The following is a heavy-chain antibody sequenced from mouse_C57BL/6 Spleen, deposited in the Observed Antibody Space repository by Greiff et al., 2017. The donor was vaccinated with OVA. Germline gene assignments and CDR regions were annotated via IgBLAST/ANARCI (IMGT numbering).Heavy chain of an antibody. D-gene: IGHD1-1*01. V-gene: IGHV1-26*01. CDR2: INPNNGGT. Sequence: EVQRVESGPELVKPGASVKISCKASGYTFTDYYMNWVKQSHGKSLEWIGDINPNNGGTSYNQKFKGKATLTVDKSSSTAYMELRSLTSEDSAVYYCAVITTVVGEDYWGQGTTLTVSS. J-gene: IGHJ2*01. CDR3: AVITTVVGEDY. CDR1: GYTFTDYY.